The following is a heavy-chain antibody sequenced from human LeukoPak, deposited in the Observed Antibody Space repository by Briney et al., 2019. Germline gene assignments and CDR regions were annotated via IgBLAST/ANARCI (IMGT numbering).Heavy chain of an antibody. CDR1: GFTFSTYS. D-gene: IGHD3-22*01. CDR2: ISISSNYI. V-gene: IGHV3-21*01. CDR3: ARSGRGYYDSSDLFDY. Sequence: GGSLRLSCAASGFTFSTYSMNWVRQAPGKGLEWVSCISISSNYIYYPDSVKGRFTISRDNAKNSLYLQMNSLRAEDTAVYYCARSGRGYYDSSDLFDYWGQGTLVTVSS. J-gene: IGHJ4*02.